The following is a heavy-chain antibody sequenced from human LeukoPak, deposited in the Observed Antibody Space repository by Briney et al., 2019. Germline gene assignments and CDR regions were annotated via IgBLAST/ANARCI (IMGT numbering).Heavy chain of an antibody. Sequence: SVKVSCKASGGTFSSYAISWVRQAPGQGLEWMGGIIPIFGTANYAQKFQGRVTITTDESTSTAYMELSSLRSEDTAVYYCARVVWYQQRHNYYYYYMDVWGKGTTVTVSS. J-gene: IGHJ6*03. D-gene: IGHD2-2*01. CDR2: IIPIFGTA. CDR3: ARVVWYQQRHNYYYYYMDV. V-gene: IGHV1-69*05. CDR1: GGTFSSYA.